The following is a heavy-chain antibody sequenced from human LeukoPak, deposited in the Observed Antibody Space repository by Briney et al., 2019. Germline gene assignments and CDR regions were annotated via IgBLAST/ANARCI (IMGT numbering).Heavy chain of an antibody. D-gene: IGHD3-10*01. J-gene: IGHJ4*02. V-gene: IGHV3-23*01. CDR2: ISGSGGST. CDR3: AKDGGHYYGSGSYSLDY. Sequence: GGSLRLSCAASGFTFSSYAMSWVRQAPGKGLEWVSAISGSGGSTYYADSVKGRFTISRDNSKNTLYLQMNSLRAEDTAVYYCAKDGGHYYGSGSYSLDYWGQGTLVTVSP. CDR1: GFTFSSYA.